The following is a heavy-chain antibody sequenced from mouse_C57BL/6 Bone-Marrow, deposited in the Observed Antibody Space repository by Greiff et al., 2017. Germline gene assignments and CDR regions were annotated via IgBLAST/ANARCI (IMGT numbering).Heavy chain of an antibody. Sequence: QVQLQQSGAELARPGASVKMSCKASGYTFTSYTMHWVKQRPGQGLEWIGYINTSSGYTKYNQKFKDKATLTADKSSSTAYMQLSSLTSEDSAVYYCAKLGHAMDYWGQGTSVTVSS. CDR1: GYTFTSYT. CDR2: INTSSGYT. D-gene: IGHD4-1*01. J-gene: IGHJ4*01. CDR3: AKLGHAMDY. V-gene: IGHV1-4*01.